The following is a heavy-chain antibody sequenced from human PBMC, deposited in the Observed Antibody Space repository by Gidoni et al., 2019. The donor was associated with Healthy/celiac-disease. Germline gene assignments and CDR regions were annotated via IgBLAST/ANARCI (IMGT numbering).Heavy chain of an antibody. Sequence: QVQLVESGGGVVQPGRSLRLSCAASGFTFSSYAMHWVRPAPGKGLEWVAVISYDGSNKYYADSVKGRFTISRDNSKNTLYLQMNSLRAEDTAVYYCARGSGLSVTSSGLLDYWGQGTLVTVSS. CDR2: ISYDGSNK. J-gene: IGHJ4*02. CDR3: ARGSGLSVTSSGLLDY. CDR1: GFTFSSYA. D-gene: IGHD4-17*01. V-gene: IGHV3-30-3*01.